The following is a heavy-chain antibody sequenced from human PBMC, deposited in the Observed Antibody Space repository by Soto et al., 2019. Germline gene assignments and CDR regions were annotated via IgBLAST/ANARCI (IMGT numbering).Heavy chain of an antibody. CDR2: IIPIFGTA. V-gene: IGHV1-69*01. J-gene: IGHJ6*02. CDR1: GGTFSSYA. CDR3: AREGGVERWLQSRGSLGMDV. Sequence: QVQPVQSGAEVKKPGSSVKVSCKASGGTFSSYAISWVRQAPGQGLEWMGGIIPIFGTANYAQKFQGRVTITADESTSTAYMELSSLRSEDTAVYYCAREGGVERWLQSRGSLGMDVWGQGTTVTVSS. D-gene: IGHD1-26*01.